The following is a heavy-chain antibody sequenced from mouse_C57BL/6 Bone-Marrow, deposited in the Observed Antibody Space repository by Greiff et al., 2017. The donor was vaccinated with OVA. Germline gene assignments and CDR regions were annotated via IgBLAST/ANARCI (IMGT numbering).Heavy chain of an antibody. V-gene: IGHV1-55*01. CDR2: IYPGSGST. CDR3: ARFAPLTWFAY. Sequence: VKLQESGAELVKPGASVKMSCKASGYTFTSYWITWVKQRPGQGLEWIGDIYPGSGSTNYNEKFKSKATLTVDTSSSPAYMQLSSLTSEDSAVYYCARFAPLTWFAYWGQGTLVTVSA. CDR1: GYTFTSYW. J-gene: IGHJ3*01.